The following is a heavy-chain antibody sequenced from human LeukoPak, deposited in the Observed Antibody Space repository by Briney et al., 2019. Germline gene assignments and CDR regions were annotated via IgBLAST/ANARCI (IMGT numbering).Heavy chain of an antibody. D-gene: IGHD1-26*01. Sequence: PGGSLRLSCAASGFTFSSYWMHWLRHAPGKGLVWVSRINSDGSSTSYADSVKGRFTISRDNAKNTLYLQMNSLRAEDTAVYYCARGRYSGSYFDYWGQGTLVSVSS. CDR3: ARGRYSGSYFDY. J-gene: IGHJ4*02. CDR2: INSDGSST. CDR1: GFTFSSYW. V-gene: IGHV3-74*01.